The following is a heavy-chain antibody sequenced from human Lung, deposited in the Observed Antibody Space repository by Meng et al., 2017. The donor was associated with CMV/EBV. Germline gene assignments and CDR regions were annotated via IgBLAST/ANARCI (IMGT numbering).Heavy chain of an antibody. CDR1: GYTFTSYG. J-gene: IGHJ4*02. D-gene: IGHD2-2*01. CDR2: ISAYNGNT. Sequence: ASXXVSCKASGYTFTSYGISWVRQAPGQGLEWMGWISAYNGNTNYAQKLQGRVTMTTDTSTSTAYMELRSLRSDDTAVYYCARNRYCSSTSCYFDYWGQGXLVTVSS. V-gene: IGHV1-18*01. CDR3: ARNRYCSSTSCYFDY.